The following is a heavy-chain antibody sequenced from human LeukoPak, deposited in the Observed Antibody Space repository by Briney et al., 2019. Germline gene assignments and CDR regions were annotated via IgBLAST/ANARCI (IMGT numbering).Heavy chain of an antibody. CDR3: ARREYYYDSSGYPPFAFDI. Sequence: PSETLSLTCTVSGGSISSYYWSWLRQPPGKGLEWIGYIYYSGSTNYNPSLKSRVTISVDTSKNQFSLKLSSVTAADTAVSYCARREYYYDSSGYPPFAFDIWGQGTLVTVSS. V-gene: IGHV4-59*08. J-gene: IGHJ3*02. D-gene: IGHD3-22*01. CDR1: GGSISSYY. CDR2: IYYSGST.